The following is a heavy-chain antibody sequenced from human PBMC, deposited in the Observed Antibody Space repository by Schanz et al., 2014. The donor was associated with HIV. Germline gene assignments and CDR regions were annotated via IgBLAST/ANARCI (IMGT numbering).Heavy chain of an antibody. V-gene: IGHV1-69*06. CDR1: GGTFSIYT. D-gene: IGHD1-1*01. CDR2: TTPLSGTP. J-gene: IGHJ6*02. Sequence: QVQLVQSGAEVKKPGSSVKVACKAPGGTFSIYTISWVRQAPGQGLEWMGGTTPLSGTPFYADKFQGRVAITADKSTGTVYMEVGSLTSEDTAVYFCAREMTYDDPFQSGMDVWGQGTTVSVSS. CDR3: AREMTYDDPFQSGMDV.